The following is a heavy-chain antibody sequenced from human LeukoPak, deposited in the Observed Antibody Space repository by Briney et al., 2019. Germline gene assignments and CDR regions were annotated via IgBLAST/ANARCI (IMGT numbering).Heavy chain of an antibody. Sequence: SETLSLTCTVSGGSISSSSYCWGWIRQPPGKGLEWIGSIYYSGSTYYNPSLKSRVTISVDTSKNQFSLKLSSVTAADTAVYYCARYLEVAGDNYFDYWGQGTLVTVSS. CDR3: ARYLEVAGDNYFDY. D-gene: IGHD6-19*01. J-gene: IGHJ4*02. CDR1: GGSISSSSYC. CDR2: IYYSGST. V-gene: IGHV4-39*07.